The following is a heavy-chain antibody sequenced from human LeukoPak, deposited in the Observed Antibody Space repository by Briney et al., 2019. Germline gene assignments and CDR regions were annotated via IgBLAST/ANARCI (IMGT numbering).Heavy chain of an antibody. V-gene: IGHV4-34*01. CDR1: GGSFSGYY. D-gene: IGHD5-12*01. J-gene: IGHJ4*02. CDR3: ARHRGGYDDRIDY. Sequence: SETLSLTCAVYGGSFSGYYWSWIRQPPGKGLEWIGEINHSGSSNYNPSLKSRVTISVDTSKNQFSLKLSPVTAADTALYYCARHRGGYDDRIDYWGQGTLVTVSS. CDR2: INHSGSS.